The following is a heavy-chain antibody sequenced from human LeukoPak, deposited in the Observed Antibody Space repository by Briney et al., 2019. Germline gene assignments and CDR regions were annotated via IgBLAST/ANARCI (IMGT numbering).Heavy chain of an antibody. Sequence: GGSLRLSCAASGFTVSSNYMSWVRQAPGKGLEWVSVIYSGGSTYYADSVKGRFTISRDNSKNTLYLQMNSLRAEDTDVYYCASPYCSGGSCSYYYYGMDVWGQGTTVTVSS. J-gene: IGHJ6*02. CDR2: IYSGGST. CDR3: ASPYCSGGSCSYYYYGMDV. D-gene: IGHD2-15*01. V-gene: IGHV3-66*01. CDR1: GFTVSSNY.